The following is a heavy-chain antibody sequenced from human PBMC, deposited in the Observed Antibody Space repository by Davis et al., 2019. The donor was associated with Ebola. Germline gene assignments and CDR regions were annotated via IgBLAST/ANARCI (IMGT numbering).Heavy chain of an antibody. V-gene: IGHV3-30*03. D-gene: IGHD3-22*01. CDR3: ARDYYDSSGYYNSAY. CDR1: GFTFSSYG. J-gene: IGHJ4*02. CDR2: ISYDGSNK. Sequence: GGSLRLSCAASGFTFSSYGMHWVRQAPGKGLEWVAVISYDGSNKYYADSVKGRFTISRDNAKNSLYLQMNSLRDEDTAVYYCARDYYDSSGYYNSAYWGQGTLVTVSS.